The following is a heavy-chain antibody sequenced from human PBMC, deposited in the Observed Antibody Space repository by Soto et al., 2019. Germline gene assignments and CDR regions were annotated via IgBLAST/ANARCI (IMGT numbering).Heavy chain of an antibody. J-gene: IGHJ5*02. CDR3: AKGPHSITMIVVVHLGRFDP. CDR1: GFTFSSYA. Sequence: EVQLLESGGGLVQPGGSLRLSCAASGFTFSSYAMSWVRQAPGKGLEWVSAISGSGGSTYYADSVKGRFTISRDNSKNTLYLQMNSLRAEDTAVYYCAKGPHSITMIVVVHLGRFDPWGQGTLVTVSS. CDR2: ISGSGGST. V-gene: IGHV3-23*01. D-gene: IGHD3-22*01.